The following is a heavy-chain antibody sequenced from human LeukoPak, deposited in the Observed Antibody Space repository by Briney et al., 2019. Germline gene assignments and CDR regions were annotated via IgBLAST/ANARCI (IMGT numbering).Heavy chain of an antibody. CDR2: ISGDGRNI. V-gene: IGHV3-74*01. CDR1: GFTFSSYW. CDR3: AKDGGYGDYHPPDAFDI. D-gene: IGHD4-17*01. Sequence: PGGSLRLSCVASGFTFSSYWMHWVRQDPRKGLVWVSRISGDGRNINYADSVRGRFTISRDNAKDTLYLQMNSLRAEDTAVYYCAKDGGYGDYHPPDAFDIWGQGTMVTVSS. J-gene: IGHJ3*02.